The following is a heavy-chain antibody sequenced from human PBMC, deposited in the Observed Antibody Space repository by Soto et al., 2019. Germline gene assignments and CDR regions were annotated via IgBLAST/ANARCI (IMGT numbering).Heavy chain of an antibody. CDR2: IRSKAYGGTT. CDR3: TRASKVTVRGFGYYYYYMDV. J-gene: IGHJ6*03. D-gene: IGHD3-10*01. V-gene: IGHV3-49*03. Sequence: EVQLVESGGGLVQPGRSLRLSCTASGFTFGDYAMSWFRQAPGKGLEWVGFIRSKAYGGTTEYAASVKGRFTISRDDSKSIAYLQMNSLKTEDTAVYYCTRASKVTVRGFGYYYYYMDVWGKGTTVTVSS. CDR1: GFTFGDYA.